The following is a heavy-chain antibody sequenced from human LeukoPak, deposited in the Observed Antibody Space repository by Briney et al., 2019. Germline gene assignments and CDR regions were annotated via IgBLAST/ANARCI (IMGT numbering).Heavy chain of an antibody. V-gene: IGHV1-2*06. CDR3: ARGYSGYDWKFDP. CDR1: GYIFTGYY. J-gene: IGHJ5*02. CDR2: INPKTGGR. D-gene: IGHD5-12*01. Sequence: ASVKVSCKASGYIFTGYYVHWVRRAPGQGLEWMGRINPKTGGRSFSPRFQGRVTVTSDTSTNTVYMELSSLKLDDTALYYCARGYSGYDWKFDPWGQGTQVTVSS.